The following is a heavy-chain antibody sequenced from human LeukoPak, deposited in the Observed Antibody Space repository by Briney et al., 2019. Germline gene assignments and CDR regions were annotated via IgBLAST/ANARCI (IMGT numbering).Heavy chain of an antibody. CDR3: ARRSGYSPYYYYGMDV. V-gene: IGHV7-4-1*02. CDR1: GYTFTSYY. CDR2: INTNTGNP. D-gene: IGHD3-3*01. J-gene: IGHJ6*02. Sequence: ASVKVSCKASGYTFTSYYMHWVRQAPGQGLEWMGWINTNTGNPTYAQGFTGRFVFSLDTSVSTAYLQISSLKAEDTAVYYCARRSGYSPYYYYGMDVWGQGTTVTVSS.